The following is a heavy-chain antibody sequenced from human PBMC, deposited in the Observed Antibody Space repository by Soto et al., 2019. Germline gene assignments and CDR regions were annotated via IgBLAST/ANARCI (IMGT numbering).Heavy chain of an antibody. CDR1: GYSFTSYW. J-gene: IGHJ3*02. CDR2: IYPYDSNT. Sequence: PGESLKISCKDSGYSFTSYWIAWVRQTPGKGLEWMGIIYPYDSNTRYSPSFQGQVTISADKSVSTAYLQWSSLKASDTAMYFCTRDLDYNGNSESFNIWAQGTMVPVSS. D-gene: IGHD4-4*01. CDR3: TRDLDYNGNSESFNI. V-gene: IGHV5-51*01.